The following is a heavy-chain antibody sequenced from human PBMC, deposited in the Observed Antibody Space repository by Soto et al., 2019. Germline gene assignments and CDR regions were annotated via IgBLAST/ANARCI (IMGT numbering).Heavy chain of an antibody. D-gene: IGHD2-15*01. CDR3: ARVGCSGGSCFWLDC. CDR1: GFSFSDHY. Sequence: GGSLRLSCAASGFSFSDHYMDWVRQAPGKGLEWVGRTRNKPNSYATEYAASVKGRFTISRDDSNNSLYLQMNSLQIEDTAVYYCARVGCSGGSCFWLDCWGQGTLVTVSS. CDR2: TRNKPNSYAT. J-gene: IGHJ4*02. V-gene: IGHV3-72*01.